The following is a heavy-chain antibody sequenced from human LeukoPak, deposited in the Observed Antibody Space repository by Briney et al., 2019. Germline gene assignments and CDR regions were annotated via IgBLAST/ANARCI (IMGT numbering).Heavy chain of an antibody. Sequence: ASVKVSCKPSGYTFTSYYMHWVRQAPGQGLEWMGIINPSGGTTVYAQKFQGRVAMTMDTSTSTVYMELSSLRSEDTAVYYCARGGAQRYYFDYWGQGTLVTVSS. CDR3: ARGGAQRYYFDY. J-gene: IGHJ4*02. CDR1: GYTFTSYY. CDR2: INPSGGTT. V-gene: IGHV1-46*01. D-gene: IGHD3-16*01.